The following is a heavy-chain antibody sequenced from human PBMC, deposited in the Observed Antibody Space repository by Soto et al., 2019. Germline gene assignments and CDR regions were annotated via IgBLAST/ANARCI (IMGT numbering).Heavy chain of an antibody. J-gene: IGHJ4*02. CDR2: INFDGSIT. CDR1: GFALSSCW. Sequence: EVQLVESGGGLVRPGGSLTLSCAASGFALSSCWMHWVRQAPGKGPEWVSRINFDGSITTYADSVKGRFTISRDNAKNTLDLQMNSLRAEDTAVYYCARDRVGYSYDFDYWGQGAQVTVSS. V-gene: IGHV3-74*01. D-gene: IGHD5-18*01. CDR3: ARDRVGYSYDFDY.